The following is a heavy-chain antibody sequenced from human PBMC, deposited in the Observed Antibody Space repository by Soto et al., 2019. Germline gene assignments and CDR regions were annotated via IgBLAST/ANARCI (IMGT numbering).Heavy chain of an antibody. V-gene: IGHV3-30-3*01. CDR3: AREYDSGSYEEPTDY. J-gene: IGHJ4*02. D-gene: IGHD1-26*01. Sequence: GGSLRLSCAASGFTFSSYAMHWVRQAPGKGLEWVAVISYDGSNKYYADSVKGRFTISRDNSKNTLYLQMNSLRAEDTAVYYCAREYDSGSYEEPTDYWGQGTLVTVSS. CDR1: GFTFSSYA. CDR2: ISYDGSNK.